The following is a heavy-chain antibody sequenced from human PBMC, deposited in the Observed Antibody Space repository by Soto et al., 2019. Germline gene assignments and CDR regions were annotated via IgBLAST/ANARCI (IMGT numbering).Heavy chain of an antibody. V-gene: IGHV5-51*01. D-gene: IGHD2-2*01. Sequence: GESLKISCKGSGYSFTSYWIGWVRQMPGKGLEWMGIIYPGDSDTRYSPSFQGQVTISADKSISTAYLQWSSLKASDTAMYYCARSGYCSSTSCYAGGFYYYGMDVWGQGTTVT. CDR3: ARSGYCSSTSCYAGGFYYYGMDV. CDR1: GYSFTSYW. J-gene: IGHJ6*02. CDR2: IYPGDSDT.